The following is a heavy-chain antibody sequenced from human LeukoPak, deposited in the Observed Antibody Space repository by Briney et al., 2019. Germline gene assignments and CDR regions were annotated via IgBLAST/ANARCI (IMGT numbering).Heavy chain of an antibody. CDR1: GYTFTGYY. J-gene: IGHJ4*02. CDR2: INPNSGGT. V-gene: IGHV1-2*06. D-gene: IGHD4-17*01. CDR3: ARDADDDYGEYYFDY. Sequence: ASVKVSCKASGYTFTGYYMHWVRQAPGQGLEWMGRINPNSGGTNYAQKFQGRVTMTRDTSISTAYMELSRLRSDDTAVYYCARDADDDYGEYYFDYWGRGTLVTVSS.